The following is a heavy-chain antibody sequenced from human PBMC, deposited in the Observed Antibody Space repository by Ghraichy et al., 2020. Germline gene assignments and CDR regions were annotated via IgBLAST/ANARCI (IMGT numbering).Heavy chain of an antibody. CDR2: ISHDGTIS. D-gene: IGHD5-18*01. V-gene: IGHV3-30-3*01. J-gene: IGHJ4*01. CDR1: RFAFSKYA. CDR3: AIAQGYTTLSEERGIGEY. Sequence: GGSLRLSCAASRFAFSKYAMHWVRQAPGKGLEWVAVISHDGTISYHADSVKGRFTISRDNAKSRLFLQMVSLRPADTAVYYCAIAQGYTTLSEERGIGEYWGHGTLVSVSS.